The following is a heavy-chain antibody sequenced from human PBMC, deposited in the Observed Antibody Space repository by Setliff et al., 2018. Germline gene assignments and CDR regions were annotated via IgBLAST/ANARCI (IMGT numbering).Heavy chain of an antibody. V-gene: IGHV3-30*02. CDR1: GFTFSSYG. J-gene: IGHJ5*02. CDR3: ATDITMVRGASNWFDP. Sequence: GGSLRLSCAASGFTFSSYGMHWVRQAPGKGLEWVAFIRYDGSNKYYADSVKGRFTISRDNSKNTLYLQMNSLRAEGTAVYYCATDITMVRGASNWFDPWGQGTLVTVSS. D-gene: IGHD3-10*01. CDR2: IRYDGSNK.